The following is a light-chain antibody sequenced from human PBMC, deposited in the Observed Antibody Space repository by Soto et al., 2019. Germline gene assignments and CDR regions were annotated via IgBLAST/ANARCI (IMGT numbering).Light chain of an antibody. V-gene: IGLV2-14*01. CDR1: SSDIGAYTY. CDR3: LSVTTDWTHV. CDR2: EVS. Sequence: QSVLTQPASVSGSPGQSITISCTGSSSDIGAYTYVSWFQQYPGKAPKLIISEVSNRPSGVSNRFSCSKSGTAASLTISGLQAEDEADYFCLSVTTDWTHVFGTGTKVTVL. J-gene: IGLJ1*01.